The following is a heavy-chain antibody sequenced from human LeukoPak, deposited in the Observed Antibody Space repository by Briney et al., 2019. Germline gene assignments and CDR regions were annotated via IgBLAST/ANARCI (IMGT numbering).Heavy chain of an antibody. D-gene: IGHD2-15*01. CDR1: GGSISSHY. J-gene: IGHJ4*02. V-gene: IGHV4-59*11. CDR3: ARAEYCSGGSCYGGVYYFDY. CDR2: IYYSGST. Sequence: PSETLSPTCTVSGGSISSHYWSWIRQPPGKGLEWIGYIYYSGSTNYNPSLKSRVTISVDTSKNQFSLKLSSVTAADTAVYYCARAEYCSGGSCYGGVYYFDYWGQGTLVTVSS.